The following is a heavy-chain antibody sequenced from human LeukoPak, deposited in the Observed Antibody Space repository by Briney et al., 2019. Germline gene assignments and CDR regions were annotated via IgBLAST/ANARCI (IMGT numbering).Heavy chain of an antibody. CDR1: GYTFTSYA. V-gene: IGHV1-69*06. Sequence: SVKVPCKASGYTFTSYAISWVRQAPGQGLECMGGIIPIFGTVNYAQKFQGRVTITADKSTSTAYMELSSLRSEDTAVYYCARSLFRFLEWSYRSYYYYYMDVWGKGTTVTVSS. D-gene: IGHD3-3*01. CDR2: IIPIFGTV. CDR3: ARSLFRFLEWSYRSYYYYYMDV. J-gene: IGHJ6*03.